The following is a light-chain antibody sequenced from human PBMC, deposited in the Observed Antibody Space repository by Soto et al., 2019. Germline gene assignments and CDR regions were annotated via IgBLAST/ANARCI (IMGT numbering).Light chain of an antibody. V-gene: IGKV1-13*02. Sequence: AIQLTQSPSSLSASVGDRVTITCRASHGISSALAWYQQKPGKAPNLLIYDASSLKSGVPSRFSGSGSGTEFTLTVSSLQPEDFATYYCQRFNTFGGGTKVEIK. CDR2: DAS. CDR1: HGISSA. J-gene: IGKJ4*01. CDR3: QRFNT.